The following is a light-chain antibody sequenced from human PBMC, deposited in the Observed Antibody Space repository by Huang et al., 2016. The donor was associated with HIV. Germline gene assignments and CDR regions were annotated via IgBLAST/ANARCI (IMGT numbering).Light chain of an antibody. CDR2: GAS. Sequence: IQMTQSPSSLSASVGDRVTITCRASQGITDDLAWYQQKPGKAPKLLISGASTLRSGVPSRFSVSGSGTDFTLTISSLQPEDYATYYCLQDHNYPRTFGQGTKVEI. CDR1: QGITDD. CDR3: LQDHNYPRT. V-gene: IGKV1-6*01. J-gene: IGKJ1*01.